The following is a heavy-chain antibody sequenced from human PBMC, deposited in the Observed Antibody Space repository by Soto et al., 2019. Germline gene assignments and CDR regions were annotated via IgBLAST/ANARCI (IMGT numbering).Heavy chain of an antibody. J-gene: IGHJ5*02. D-gene: IGHD2-8*01. CDR3: ARGACTRSWFDP. Sequence: QVQLQQWGAGLLKPSETLSLTCAVYGGSFSGYYWSWIRQPPGKGLEWIGEINHSGSTNYNPSLNSRVTISLDTSKYQFSLTLSSVTASDTAVYYCARGACTRSWFDPWGQGTLVTVSS. CDR1: GGSFSGYY. CDR2: INHSGST. V-gene: IGHV4-34*01.